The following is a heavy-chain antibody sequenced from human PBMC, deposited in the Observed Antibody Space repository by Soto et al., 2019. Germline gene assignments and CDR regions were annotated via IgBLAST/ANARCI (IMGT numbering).Heavy chain of an antibody. V-gene: IGHV3-23*01. CDR1: GFTFSSYA. CDR3: AKLWLWFGEGSCVMDV. Sequence: EVQLLESGGGLVQPGGSLRLSCAASGFTFSSYAMSWVRQAPGKGLEWVSAISGSGGSTYYADSVKGRFTISRDNSKNTLYLQMNSLRAEDTAVYYCAKLWLWFGEGSCVMDVLGQGTTVTVSS. CDR2: ISGSGGST. D-gene: IGHD3-10*01. J-gene: IGHJ6*02.